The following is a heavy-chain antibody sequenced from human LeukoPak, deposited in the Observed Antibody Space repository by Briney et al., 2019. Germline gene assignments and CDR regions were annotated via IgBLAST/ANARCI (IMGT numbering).Heavy chain of an antibody. CDR3: ARGRERRPDAFDI. CDR1: GGSISSGGYY. V-gene: IGHV4-31*03. Sequence: SETLSLTCTVSGGSISSGGYYWSWIRQHPGKGLEWIGYIYYSGTTYYSPSLKSRVTISVDTSKNQFSLKLSSVTAADTAVYYCARGRERRPDAFDIWGQGTMVTVSS. CDR2: IYYSGTT. D-gene: IGHD1-1*01. J-gene: IGHJ3*02.